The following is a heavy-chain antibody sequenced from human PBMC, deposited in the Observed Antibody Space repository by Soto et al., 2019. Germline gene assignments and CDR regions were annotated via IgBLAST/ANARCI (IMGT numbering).Heavy chain of an antibody. V-gene: IGHV4-4*02. J-gene: IGHJ5*01. CDR2: VHISGHS. CDR1: GGSVRAPDW. D-gene: IGHD1-1*01. Sequence: QVHLQESGPGLVAPSGTLSLTCTLSGGSVRAPDWWNWVRQSPDKGLEWIAEVHISGHSNYNPSLRSRVSVSIDRSKNQFYLNLNSVTAADTAIYYCARVRQGCSANNCYFDPWGQGTQGTISS. CDR3: ARVRQGCSANNCYFDP.